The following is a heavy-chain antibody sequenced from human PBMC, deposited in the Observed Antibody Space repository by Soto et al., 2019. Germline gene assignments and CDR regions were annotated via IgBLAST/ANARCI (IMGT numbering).Heavy chain of an antibody. CDR2: INHSGST. V-gene: IGHV4-34*01. CDR3: AGTGAGYNKF. CDR1: GGSFSGYY. Sequence: SETLSLTCAVYGGSFSGYYWGWIRQPPGKGLEWIGEINHSGSTNNNPSLKSLVTISVDTSKTQFSLKLSAVTAADTAVYFCAGTGAGYNKFWGQGTLVTVSS. D-gene: IGHD2-8*02. J-gene: IGHJ4*02.